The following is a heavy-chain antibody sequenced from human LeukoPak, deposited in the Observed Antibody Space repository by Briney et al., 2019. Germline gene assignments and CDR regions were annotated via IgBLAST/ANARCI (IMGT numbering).Heavy chain of an antibody. Sequence: SQTLSLTCTVSGGSITSTDYYWNWLRQRPGTGLEWIGYIHYSGRTSHNPSLKSRVTLSLDTSENQFSLRLTSATAADMAVYYCARRLTGLPATNHFDYWGQGILVTVSS. J-gene: IGHJ4*02. CDR1: GGSITSTDYY. CDR3: ARRLTGLPATNHFDY. D-gene: IGHD2-15*01. V-gene: IGHV4-31*03. CDR2: IHYSGRT.